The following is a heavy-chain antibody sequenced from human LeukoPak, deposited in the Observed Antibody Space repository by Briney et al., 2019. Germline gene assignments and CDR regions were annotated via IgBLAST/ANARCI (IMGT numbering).Heavy chain of an antibody. V-gene: IGHV1-46*01. CDR1: GYPFTTYY. Sequence: ASVKVSCKATGYPFTTYYLRWVRQAPGQGLEWMGFINPSGGSTSYAQNFQGRVTMTRDTSTSSVYMELTSLRSEDAAVYYCARNVGSGLDYWGQGTLLTVSS. CDR2: INPSGGST. J-gene: IGHJ4*02. D-gene: IGHD1-26*01. CDR3: ARNVGSGLDY.